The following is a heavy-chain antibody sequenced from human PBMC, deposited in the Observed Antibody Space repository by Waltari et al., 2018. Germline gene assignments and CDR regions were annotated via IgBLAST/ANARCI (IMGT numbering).Heavy chain of an antibody. J-gene: IGHJ1*01. Sequence: QVQLVQSGAEVKKPGASVKVSCKASGYTFTDYYMHWVRQAPGQGLEWMGWINPQSCGTTYGEKFQGRGTLTRDTSISTAYMDLRRLRSDDTAVYYCVRALTVTTTAEYFQHWGQGTLITVSS. CDR3: VRALTVTTTAEYFQH. D-gene: IGHD4-4*01. CDR2: INPQSCGT. V-gene: IGHV1-2*02. CDR1: GYTFTDYY.